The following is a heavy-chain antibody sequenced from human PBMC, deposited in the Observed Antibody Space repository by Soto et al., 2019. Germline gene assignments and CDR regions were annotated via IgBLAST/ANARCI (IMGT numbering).Heavy chain of an antibody. J-gene: IGHJ6*03. CDR2: IYPGDSDT. CDR3: ARHGGELYLPPSYYYMLV. V-gene: IGHV5-51*01. Sequence: PGESLKISCKGSGYSFTSYWIGWVRQMPGKGLEWMGIIYPGDSDTRYSPSFQGQVTISADKSISTAYLQWSSLKASDTAMYYCARHGGELYLPPSYYYMLVWGKGTTVTVSS. D-gene: IGHD3-16*01. CDR1: GYSFTSYW.